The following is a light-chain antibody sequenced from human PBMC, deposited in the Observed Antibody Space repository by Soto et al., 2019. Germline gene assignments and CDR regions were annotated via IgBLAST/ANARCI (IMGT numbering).Light chain of an antibody. J-gene: IGKJ1*01. CDR3: QQTYTTPRT. Sequence: EIVMTQSPATLSVSPGERATLSCRASQSVSNNLAWYQQKPGQAPRLFIYGASTRATGIPARFSGSGSGTEFTLTISSLQSEDFATYYCQQTYTTPRTFGQGTKVAIK. V-gene: IGKV3-15*01. CDR2: GAS. CDR1: QSVSNN.